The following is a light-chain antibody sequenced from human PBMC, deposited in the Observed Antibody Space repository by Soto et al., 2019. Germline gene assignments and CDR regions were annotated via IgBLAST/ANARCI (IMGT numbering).Light chain of an antibody. V-gene: IGLV2-23*02. CDR3: CSYAGSFNV. Sequence: QSVLTQPASVSGSPGQSITVSCAGTSSDIGSYNLVSWYQQEPDKAPKLIIYEVNERPSGVSDRFSGSKSGNTASLTISGLQAEDEAHYYCCSYAGSFNVFGGGTKLTVL. CDR1: SSDIGSYNL. CDR2: EVN. J-gene: IGLJ2*01.